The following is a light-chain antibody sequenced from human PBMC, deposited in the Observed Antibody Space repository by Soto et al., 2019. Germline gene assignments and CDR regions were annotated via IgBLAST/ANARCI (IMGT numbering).Light chain of an antibody. CDR1: SGSIASNY. CDR2: ENN. V-gene: IGLV6-57*04. Sequence: NFMLTQPHSVSESPGKTVTISCTRSSGSIASNYVQWYQQRPGSAPTTVIYENNQRPSGVPDRFSGSIDSSSNSASLTISGLKTEDEADYYCKSYDSSNPVVFGGGTQLTVL. J-gene: IGLJ2*01. CDR3: KSYDSSNPVV.